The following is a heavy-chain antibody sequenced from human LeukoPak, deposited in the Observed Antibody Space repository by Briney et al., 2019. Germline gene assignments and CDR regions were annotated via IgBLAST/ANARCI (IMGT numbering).Heavy chain of an antibody. J-gene: IGHJ4*02. V-gene: IGHV1-18*01. CDR1: GYTFTSYG. Sequence: ASVKVSCKPSGYTFTSYGISWVRQAPGQELEWMGWISAYNGNTNYAQRLQGRVTMTTDTYTSTAYMELRGLGSDDTAVYYCARPRYSGSYDYFDYWGQGTLVTVSS. CDR2: ISAYNGNT. CDR3: ARPRYSGSYDYFDY. D-gene: IGHD1-26*01.